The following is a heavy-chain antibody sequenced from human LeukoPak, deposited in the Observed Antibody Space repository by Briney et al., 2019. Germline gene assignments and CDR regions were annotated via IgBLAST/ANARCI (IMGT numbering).Heavy chain of an antibody. CDR1: GFTFSSYA. V-gene: IGHV3-30-3*01. J-gene: IGHJ4*02. Sequence: GGSLRLSCAAPGFTFSSYAMHGVRQAPGKGLKWGAVIPYDGSNKYYADSVKGRFTISRDDSKNTLYLQMNSLRAEDTAVYYCARGSCSGGSCYSYYFDYWGQGTLVTVSS. CDR3: ARGSCSGGSCYSYYFDY. CDR2: IPYDGSNK. D-gene: IGHD2-15*01.